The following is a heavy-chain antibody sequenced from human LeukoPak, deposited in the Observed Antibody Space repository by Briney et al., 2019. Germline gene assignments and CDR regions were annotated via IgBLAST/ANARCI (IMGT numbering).Heavy chain of an antibody. D-gene: IGHD3-10*01. J-gene: IGHJ5*02. Sequence: PGGSLRLSCAASGFTFSSYAMSWVRQAPGKGLEWVSAISGSGGSTYYADSVKGRFTISRDNSKNTLYLQMNSLRAEDTAVYYCAKDRKLLWFGELPNWFDPWGQGTLVTVSS. CDR1: GFTFSSYA. CDR2: ISGSGGST. CDR3: AKDRKLLWFGELPNWFDP. V-gene: IGHV3-23*01.